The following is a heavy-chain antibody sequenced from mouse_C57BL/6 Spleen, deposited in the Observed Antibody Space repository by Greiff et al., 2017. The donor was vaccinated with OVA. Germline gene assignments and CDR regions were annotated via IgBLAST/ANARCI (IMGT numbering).Heavy chain of an antibody. Sequence: EVQLQQSGPGLVKPSQSLSLTCSVTGYSITSGYYWNWIRQFPGNQLEWMGYISYDGSNNSNPSLTNRISITRDTSKNQFFLKLNSVTTEDTATYYCARVLRSDAMDYWGQGTSVTVSS. CDR3: ARVLRSDAMDY. J-gene: IGHJ4*01. D-gene: IGHD1-1*01. CDR1: GYSITSGYY. CDR2: ISYDGSN. V-gene: IGHV3-6*01.